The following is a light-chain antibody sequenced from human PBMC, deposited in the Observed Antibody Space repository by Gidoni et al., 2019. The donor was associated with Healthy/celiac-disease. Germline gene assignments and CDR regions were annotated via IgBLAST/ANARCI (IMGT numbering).Light chain of an antibody. CDR1: QGISSY. CDR3: QQCYSFPYT. CDR2: AAS. J-gene: IGKJ2*01. Sequence: VIWMTQSPSLLSASTGDRVTISCQMSQGISSYLAWYQQKPGKAPELLIYAASTLQSGVPSRFSGSGSGTDFTLTITCLQSENFATYYCQQCYSFPYTFGQGTKLEIK. V-gene: IGKV1D-8*03.